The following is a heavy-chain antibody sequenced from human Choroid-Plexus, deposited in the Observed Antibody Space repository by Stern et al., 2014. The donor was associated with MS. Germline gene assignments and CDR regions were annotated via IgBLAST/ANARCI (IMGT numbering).Heavy chain of an antibody. Sequence: VQLEESGGGVAQPGRPLILSCAASGFTFSNFGMHWVRQAPGKGLEWVALISYDGIDKYYADSVKGRFTIFRDNSKNTLYMHMNSLRAEDTAVYYCAKDRQWSTYFFDYWGQGSLVTVSS. CDR2: ISYDGIDK. CDR1: GFTFSNFG. CDR3: AKDRQWSTYFFDY. V-gene: IGHV3-30*18. D-gene: IGHD2-15*01. J-gene: IGHJ4*02.